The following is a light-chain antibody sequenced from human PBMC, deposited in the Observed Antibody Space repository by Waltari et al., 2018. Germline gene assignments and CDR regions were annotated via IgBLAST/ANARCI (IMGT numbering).Light chain of an antibody. J-gene: IGLJ1*01. Sequence: QSVLTQPPSASGTPGQRVIISCSGSSSNVGRNVVNWYHQLPGTAPKLLIFNDVDRPSGGRDRFSASSSAASASLAISGLQSDDESTYYCASWDDRLDAYVFGTGTRVTVL. CDR2: NDV. CDR3: ASWDDRLDAYV. CDR1: SSNVGRNV. V-gene: IGLV1-44*01.